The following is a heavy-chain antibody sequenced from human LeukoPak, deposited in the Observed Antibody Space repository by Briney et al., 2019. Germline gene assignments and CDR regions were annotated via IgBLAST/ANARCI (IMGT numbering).Heavy chain of an antibody. D-gene: IGHD4-17*01. Sequence: GGPLRLSCEASGFTFTNYWMSWLRQSPGKGLEWVANINQDGSAKYYVDSVKGRCTISRDNAKNSLYLQMNSLRTDDTAVYYCAICYSDHSDDFDYWGQGTLVTVSS. V-gene: IGHV3-7*03. CDR1: GFTFTNYW. CDR2: INQDGSAK. CDR3: AICYSDHSDDFDY. J-gene: IGHJ4*02.